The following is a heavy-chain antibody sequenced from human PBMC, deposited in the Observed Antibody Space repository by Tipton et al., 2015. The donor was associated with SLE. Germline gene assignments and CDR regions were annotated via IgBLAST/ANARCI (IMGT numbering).Heavy chain of an antibody. D-gene: IGHD6-13*01. V-gene: IGHV4-4*09. Sequence: TLSLTCTVSGGALSNYYWSWVRQPPGKGLEWIGFVYNGGKTRYTPSLESRVAMSVDTPKNHFSLRLRSVAAADTAVYYCARERDISAAEYYFDYWGQGTLVTVSS. J-gene: IGHJ4*02. CDR3: ARERDISAAEYYFDY. CDR2: VYNGGKT. CDR1: GGALSNYY.